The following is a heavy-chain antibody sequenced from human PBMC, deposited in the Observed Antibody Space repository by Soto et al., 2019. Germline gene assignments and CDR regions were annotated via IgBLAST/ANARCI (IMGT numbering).Heavy chain of an antibody. CDR3: ARSAHMVRGVIITPGGTANYYYGMDV. D-gene: IGHD3-10*01. J-gene: IGHJ6*02. V-gene: IGHV5-51*01. Sequence: PGESLKISCKGSGYSFTIYWIGWVRQMPGKGLEWMGIIYPGDSDTRYSPSFQGQVTISADKSISTAYLQWSSLKASDTAMYYCARSAHMVRGVIITPGGTANYYYGMDVWGQGTTVTVSS. CDR2: IYPGDSDT. CDR1: GYSFTIYW.